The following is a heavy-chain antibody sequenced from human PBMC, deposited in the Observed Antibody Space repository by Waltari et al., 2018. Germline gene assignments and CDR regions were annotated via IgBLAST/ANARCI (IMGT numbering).Heavy chain of an antibody. V-gene: IGHV1-69*01. CDR3: ARERYCGGDCFLGY. J-gene: IGHJ4*02. Sequence: QVQLVQSGAEVKKPGSSVKVSCKASGGTFSSYAISWVRQAPGQGLEWMGGVIPIFGKESYDQKFQGRVTITADESTSTAYMELSSLRSEDTAVYYCARERYCGGDCFLGYWGQGTLVTVSS. CDR2: VIPIFGKE. D-gene: IGHD2-21*02. CDR1: GGTFSSYA.